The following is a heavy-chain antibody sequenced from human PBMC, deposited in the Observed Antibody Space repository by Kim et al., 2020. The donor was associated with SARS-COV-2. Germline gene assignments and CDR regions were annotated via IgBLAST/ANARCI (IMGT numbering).Heavy chain of an antibody. CDR1: VGSISSFY. J-gene: IGHJ1*01. CDR2: IYYNGST. V-gene: IGHV4-59*13. D-gene: IGHD2-21*02. CDR3: ARAEAPAMTLND. Sequence: SETLSLTCTVSVGSISSFYWSWIRQPPGKGLEWIGYIYYNGSTNYNPSLKSRVTISIDTSKNQFSLKPTSVTAADTGVCYCARAEAPAMTLNDWSQGTLVAVSS.